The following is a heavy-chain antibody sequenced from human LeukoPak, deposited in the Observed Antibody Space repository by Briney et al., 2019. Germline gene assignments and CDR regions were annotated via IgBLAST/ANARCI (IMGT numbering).Heavy chain of an antibody. J-gene: IGHJ6*02. CDR1: GGSISSYY. D-gene: IGHD2-2*01. CDR3: ARDRSGDIVVVPAAWDDYYYYGMDV. Sequence: SETLSLTCTVSGGSISSYYWSWIRQPAGKGLEWIGRIYTSGSTNYNPSLKSRVTMSVDTSKNQFSLKLSSVTAADTAVYYCARDRSGDIVVVPAAWDDYYYYGMDVWGQGTTVTVSS. V-gene: IGHV4-4*07. CDR2: IYTSGST.